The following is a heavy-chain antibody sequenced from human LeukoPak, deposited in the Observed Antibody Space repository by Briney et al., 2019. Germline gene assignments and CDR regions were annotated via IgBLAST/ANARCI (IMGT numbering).Heavy chain of an antibody. D-gene: IGHD6-19*01. CDR1: GGTFSSYA. CDR2: IIPIFGTA. V-gene: IGHV1-69*13. Sequence: RASVKVSCKASGGTFSSYAISWVRQAPGQGLEWMGGIIPIFGTANYAQKFQGRVTITADESTSTAYMELSSLRSEDTAVYYCAKATGGWPRYFDYWGQGTLVTVSS. CDR3: AKATGGWPRYFDY. J-gene: IGHJ4*02.